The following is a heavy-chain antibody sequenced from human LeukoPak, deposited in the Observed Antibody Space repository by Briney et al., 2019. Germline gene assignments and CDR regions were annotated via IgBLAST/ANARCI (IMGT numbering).Heavy chain of an antibody. V-gene: IGHV1-18*01. D-gene: IGHD3-22*01. CDR3: ARGYYYDSSGYYYRDY. Sequence: ASVKVSCKASGYTFTSYGISWVRQAPGQGLEWMGWISAYNGNTNYAQKFQGRVTMTRNTSISTAYMELSSLRSEDTAVYYCARGYYYDSSGYYYRDYWGQGTLVTVSS. CDR2: ISAYNGNT. CDR1: GYTFTSYG. J-gene: IGHJ4*02.